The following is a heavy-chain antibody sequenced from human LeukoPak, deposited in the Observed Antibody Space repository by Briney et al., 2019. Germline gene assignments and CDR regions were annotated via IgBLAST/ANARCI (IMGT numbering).Heavy chain of an antibody. CDR3: ARDYVSGSFGP. D-gene: IGHD3-10*01. V-gene: IGHV3-74*01. CDR1: GFTFSSYW. Sequence: GGSLRLSCAASGFTFSSYWMHWVRQAPGKGLVWVSHIKTEGSSTNYAESVKGRFTISRDNAKNTVYLQMNSLRAEDTAVYYCARDYVSGSFGPWGQGTLVTVSS. J-gene: IGHJ5*02. CDR2: IKTEGSST.